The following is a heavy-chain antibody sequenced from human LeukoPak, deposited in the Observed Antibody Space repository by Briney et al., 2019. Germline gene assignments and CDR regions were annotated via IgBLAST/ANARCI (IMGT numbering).Heavy chain of an antibody. D-gene: IGHD3-22*01. Sequence: GASVKVSCKASGGTFSSYAISWVRQAPGQGLEWMGGIIPIFGTANYAQKFQDRATITTDESTSTAYMELSSLRSEDAAVYYCARVDYYDSSGYPSGFDYWGQGTLVTVSS. CDR3: ARVDYYDSSGYPSGFDY. J-gene: IGHJ4*02. CDR1: GGTFSSYA. V-gene: IGHV1-69*05. CDR2: IIPIFGTA.